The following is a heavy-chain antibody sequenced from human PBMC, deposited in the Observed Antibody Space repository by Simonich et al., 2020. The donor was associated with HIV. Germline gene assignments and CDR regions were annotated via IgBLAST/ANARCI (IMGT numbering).Heavy chain of an antibody. CDR2: IWYDGSNK. CDR1: GFTFSSYG. J-gene: IGHJ4*02. V-gene: IGHV3-33*01. CDR3: ARDLRIFGVVSPPDY. Sequence: QVQLVESGGGVVQPGTSLRLSCAASGFTFSSYGMHWVRQAQGRGLGCGAVIWYDGSNKYYTDSVKGRFTISRDNSKNTLYMQMNRLRAEDTAVYYCARDLRIFGVVSPPDYWGQGTLVTVSS. D-gene: IGHD3-3*01.